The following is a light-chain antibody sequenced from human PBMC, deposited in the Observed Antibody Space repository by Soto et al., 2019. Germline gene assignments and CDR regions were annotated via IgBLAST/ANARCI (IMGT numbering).Light chain of an antibody. Sequence: EIVLTQSPGTLSLSPGERATLSCRASQSVSSSYLAWYQQKPGQAPRLLIYGASSRATGIPDRFSGSGSGTDFTLTISSLQPDDFATYYCQQYNYFWAFGQGTKVDI. J-gene: IGKJ1*01. CDR3: QQYNYFWA. V-gene: IGKV3-20*01. CDR2: GAS. CDR1: QSVSSSY.